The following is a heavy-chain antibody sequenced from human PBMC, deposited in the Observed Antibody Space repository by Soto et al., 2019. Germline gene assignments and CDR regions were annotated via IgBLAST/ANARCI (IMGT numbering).Heavy chain of an antibody. D-gene: IGHD2-21*02. CDR3: ARDSPDSRLDSPDIVVVTAIRFAY. CDR1: GFTFSSYW. Sequence: GGSLRLSCAASGFTFSSYWMSWVRQAPGKGLEWVANIKQDGSEKYYVDSVKGRFTISRDNAKNSLYLQMNSLRAEDTAVYYCARDSPDSRLDSPDIVVVTAIRFAYWGQGTLVTVSS. V-gene: IGHV3-7*05. CDR2: IKQDGSEK. J-gene: IGHJ4*02.